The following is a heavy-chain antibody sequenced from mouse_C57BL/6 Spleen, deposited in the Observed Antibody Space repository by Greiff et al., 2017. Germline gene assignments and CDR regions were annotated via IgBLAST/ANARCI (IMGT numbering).Heavy chain of an antibody. V-gene: IGHV1-22*01. Sequence: EVKLQQSGPELVKPGASVKMSCKASGYTFTDYNMHWVKQRHGKSLEWIGYINPNNGGTSYNQKFKGKATLTVNKSSSTAYMARRSLTSEDSAVYYCARSGYDGYYYAMDYWGQGTSVTVSS. D-gene: IGHD2-2*01. CDR2: INPNNGGT. J-gene: IGHJ4*01. CDR3: ARSGYDGYYYAMDY. CDR1: GYTFTDYN.